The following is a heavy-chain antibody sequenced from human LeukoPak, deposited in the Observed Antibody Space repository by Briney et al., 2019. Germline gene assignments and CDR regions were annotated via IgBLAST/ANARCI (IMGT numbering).Heavy chain of an antibody. J-gene: IGHJ4*02. V-gene: IGHV3-53*01. Sequence: GGFLRLSCVASGFTVSTNYMSWVRQAPGKGLEWVSVIYSGGSTYYADSVKGRFTISRDNSKNTLYLQMNSLRAEDTAVYYCARDTGSMAARFFDNWGQGTLVTVSS. CDR3: ARDTGSMAARFFDN. D-gene: IGHD2-8*02. CDR2: IYSGGST. CDR1: GFTVSTNY.